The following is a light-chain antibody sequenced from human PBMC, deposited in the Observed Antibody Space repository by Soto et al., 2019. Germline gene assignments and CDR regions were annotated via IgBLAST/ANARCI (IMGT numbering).Light chain of an antibody. Sequence: EIVLPQSPATLSASPGERATLSCRASQSVSFNLAWYQQKPGQAPRLLIYGASTRATGIPDSFSGSGSGTDFTLTIRSLEPEDFAVYYCHHRGNGITXGQGTRLEI. CDR1: QSVSFN. CDR3: HHRGNGIT. V-gene: IGKV3-11*01. CDR2: GAS. J-gene: IGKJ5*01.